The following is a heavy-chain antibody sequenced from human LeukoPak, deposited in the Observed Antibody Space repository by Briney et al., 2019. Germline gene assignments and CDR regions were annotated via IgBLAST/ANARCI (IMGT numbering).Heavy chain of an antibody. CDR1: GYTFNNHY. D-gene: IGHD2-2*01. V-gene: IGHV1-46*02. CDR3: ARDRLEYQLHNGMDV. Sequence: ASVKVSCKASGYTFNNHYMYWVRQAPGQGLEWMGVINPSGGSTSYAQKFQGRATMTRDTSTRTVYMEVNSLRAEDTAVYYCARDRLEYQLHNGMDVWGQGTTVTVSS. J-gene: IGHJ6*02. CDR2: INPSGGST.